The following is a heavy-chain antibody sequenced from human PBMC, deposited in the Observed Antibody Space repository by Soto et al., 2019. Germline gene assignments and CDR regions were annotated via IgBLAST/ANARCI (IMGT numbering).Heavy chain of an antibody. CDR1: GFTFSDDY. CDR3: ARASSPRDPWLDY. V-gene: IGHV3-11*01. Sequence: PGGSLRLSCGASGFTFSDDYMSWIRQAPGKGLEWVSYISNSGGTIYYADSVKGRFTISRDNAKNPLFLQMNSLRADDTAVYYCARASSPRDPWLDYWGQGTLVTVSS. J-gene: IGHJ4*02. D-gene: IGHD5-18*01. CDR2: ISNSGGTI.